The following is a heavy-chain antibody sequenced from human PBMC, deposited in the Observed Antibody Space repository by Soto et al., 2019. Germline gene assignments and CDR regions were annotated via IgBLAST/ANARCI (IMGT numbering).Heavy chain of an antibody. CDR3: ASLNYYDSSGYHDFDY. V-gene: IGHV3-33*01. CDR1: GFTFSSYG. CDR2: IWYDGSNK. D-gene: IGHD3-22*01. Sequence: GGSLRLSCAASGFTFSSYGMHWVRQAPGKGLEWVAVIWYDGSNKYYADSVKGRFTISRDNSKNTLYLQMNSLRAEDTAVYYCASLNYYDSSGYHDFDYWGQGTLVTVSS. J-gene: IGHJ4*02.